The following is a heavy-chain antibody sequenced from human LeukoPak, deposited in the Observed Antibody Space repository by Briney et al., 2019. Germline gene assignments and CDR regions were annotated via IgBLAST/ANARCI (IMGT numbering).Heavy chain of an antibody. J-gene: IGHJ3*01. V-gene: IGHV4-61*02. CDR2: IYTSGST. Sequence: SETLSLTCTVSGGSISSGSYYWSWIRQPAGKGLEWIGRIYTSGSTNYNPSLKSRVTISADTSKNQFSLNLSSVTAADTAVYYCARGRIQISLHVFDVWGQGTMVTVSS. CDR3: ARGRIQISLHVFDV. D-gene: IGHD5-18*01. CDR1: GGSISSGSYY.